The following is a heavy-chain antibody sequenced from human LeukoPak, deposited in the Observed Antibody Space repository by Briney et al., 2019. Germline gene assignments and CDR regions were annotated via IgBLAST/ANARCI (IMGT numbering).Heavy chain of an antibody. CDR3: VRSDTPVGHYYMDY. D-gene: IGHD5-18*01. CDR2: IKQGGRDK. CDR1: GFTMSSYW. J-gene: IGHJ4*02. V-gene: IGHV3-7*02. Sequence: GGSLRLSCAASGFTMSSYWRSFIRQAPGKGLEWVANIKQGGRDKYYVDSVKGRFTISRDNAKNSLYLQMNRLSADDTAVYYCVRSDTPVGHYYMDYWGPGTLVTVSS.